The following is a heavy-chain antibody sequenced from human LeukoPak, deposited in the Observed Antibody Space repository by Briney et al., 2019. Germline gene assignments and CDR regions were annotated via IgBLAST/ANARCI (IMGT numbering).Heavy chain of an antibody. CDR2: FDPEDDET. J-gene: IGHJ3*02. Sequence: ASVKVSCKVSGYTLTELSMHWVRQAPGKGLEWMGGFDPEDDETIYAQKFQGRVTMTEDTSTDTAYMELSSLRSEDTAVYYCATSPSRSDYYDSSGYAFDIWGQGTMVTVSS. CDR3: ATSPSRSDYYDSSGYAFDI. D-gene: IGHD3-22*01. V-gene: IGHV1-24*01. CDR1: GYTLTELS.